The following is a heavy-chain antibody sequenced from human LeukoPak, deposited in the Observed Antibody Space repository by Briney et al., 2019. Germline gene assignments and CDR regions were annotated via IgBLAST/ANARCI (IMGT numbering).Heavy chain of an antibody. V-gene: IGHV1-69*04. D-gene: IGHD6-19*01. CDR1: GGTFSSYA. Sequence: ASVKVSCKASGGTFSSYAISWVRQAPGQGLEWMGRIIPILGIANYAQKFQGRVTITADKSTSTAYMELSSLRSEDTAVYYCARDRDIAVAGTSIAALGPGTDPRYYYYGMDVWGQGTTVTVSS. CDR3: ARDRDIAVAGTSIAALGPGTDPRYYYYGMDV. J-gene: IGHJ6*02. CDR2: IIPILGIA.